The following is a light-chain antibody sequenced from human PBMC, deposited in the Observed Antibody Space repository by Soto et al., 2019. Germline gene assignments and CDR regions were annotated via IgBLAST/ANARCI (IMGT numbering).Light chain of an antibody. CDR1: QILSNN. Sequence: VFTQSTGTLSLSPGDRAPLSCRASQILSNNIYLAWYQQKPGQAPRLLIYGASTRATGIPARFSGSGSGTEFTLTISSLQAEDFAVYYCQQYNNWPPSITFGQGTRLEIK. J-gene: IGKJ5*01. CDR2: GAS. V-gene: IGKV3D-15*01. CDR3: QQYNNWPPSIT.